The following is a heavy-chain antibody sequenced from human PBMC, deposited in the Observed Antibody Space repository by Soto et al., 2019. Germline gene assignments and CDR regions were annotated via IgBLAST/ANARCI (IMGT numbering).Heavy chain of an antibody. J-gene: IGHJ3*02. D-gene: IGHD1-26*01. CDR2: INPNSGGT. CDR1: VYTFTSYY. Sequence: XSVKVSCKASVYTFTSYYMHWVRQAPGQGLEWMGWINPNSGGTNYAQKFQGWVTMTRDTSISTAYMELSRLRSDDTAVYYCARAGVGATSAFDTWGQGTMATVSS. CDR3: ARAGVGATSAFDT. V-gene: IGHV1-2*04.